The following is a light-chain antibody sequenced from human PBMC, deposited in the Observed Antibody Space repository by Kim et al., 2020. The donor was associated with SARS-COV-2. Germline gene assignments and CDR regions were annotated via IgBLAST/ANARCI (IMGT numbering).Light chain of an antibody. CDR1: QDIRND. CDR3: LQDYNYPYT. CDR2: DAS. J-gene: IGKJ2*01. Sequence: ASVGDRVTITCRASQDIRNDLGWYQKTPGKAPKRLIYDASSLQSGVPARFSGNGSGTDFTLTISSLQPEDFATYFCLQDYNYPYTFGQGTQVDIK. V-gene: IGKV1-6*01.